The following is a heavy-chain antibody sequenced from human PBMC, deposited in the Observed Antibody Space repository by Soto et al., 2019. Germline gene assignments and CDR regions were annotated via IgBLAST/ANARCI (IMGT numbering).Heavy chain of an antibody. J-gene: IGHJ6*03. CDR3: ARVGVIWGGYYYMDV. V-gene: IGHV3-7*01. CDR1: GFTFSSYW. D-gene: IGHD3-10*01. Sequence: GGSLRLSCAASGFTFSSYWMSWVRQAPGKGLEWVANIKQDGSEKYYVDSVKGRFTISRDNAKNSLYLQMNSLRAEDTAVYYCARVGVIWGGYYYMDVWGKGTTVTVSS. CDR2: IKQDGSEK.